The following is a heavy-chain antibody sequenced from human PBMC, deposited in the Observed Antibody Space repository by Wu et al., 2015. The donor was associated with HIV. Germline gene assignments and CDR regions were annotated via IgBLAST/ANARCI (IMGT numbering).Heavy chain of an antibody. CDR3: AKTPYSSSWSYYYYYYMDV. CDR1: GYTFTGYY. Sequence: QVQLVQSGAEVKKPGASVKVSCKASGYTFTGYYMHWVRQAPGQGLEWMGWINPNSGGTNYAQKFQGRVTMTRDTSISTAYMELSRLRSDDTAVYYCAKTPYSSSWSYYYYYYMDVWGKGTTVTVSS. CDR2: INPNSGGT. J-gene: IGHJ6*03. V-gene: IGHV1-2*02. D-gene: IGHD6-13*01.